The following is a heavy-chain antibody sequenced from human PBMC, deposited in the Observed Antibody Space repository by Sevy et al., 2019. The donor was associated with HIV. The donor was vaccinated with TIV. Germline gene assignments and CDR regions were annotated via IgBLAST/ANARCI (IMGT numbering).Heavy chain of an antibody. J-gene: IGHJ3*02. CDR3: ATPGKFSGSYLDAFDI. CDR1: GFTFSKYG. CDR2: ISYDGGNK. D-gene: IGHD1-26*01. V-gene: IGHV3-30*03. Sequence: GGSLRLSCAASGFTFSKYGMHWVRQAPGKGLEWVAVISYDGGNKYYADSVKGRFTITKDNFKKTLCLQMNSLRAEDMAIYYCATPGKFSGSYLDAFDIWGQGTMVTVS.